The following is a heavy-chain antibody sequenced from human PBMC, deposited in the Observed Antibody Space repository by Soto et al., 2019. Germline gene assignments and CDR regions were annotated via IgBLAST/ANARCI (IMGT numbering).Heavy chain of an antibody. J-gene: IGHJ4*02. CDR3: ASSYGTSWYGDY. CDR2: IIPILGTA. Sequence: QVQLVQSGAEVKKPGSSVKVSCKASGGTFNNYAITWVRQAPGQGLEWMGGIIPILGTANYAQKFQGRVTITADESTSTCYMELSSLRSEDTDVYYCASSYGTSWYGDYWGQGTLVTASS. CDR1: GGTFNNYA. V-gene: IGHV1-69*01. D-gene: IGHD6-13*01.